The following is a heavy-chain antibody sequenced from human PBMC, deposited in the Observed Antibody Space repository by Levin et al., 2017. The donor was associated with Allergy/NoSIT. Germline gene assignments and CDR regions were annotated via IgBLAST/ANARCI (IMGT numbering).Heavy chain of an antibody. Sequence: SETLSLTCAVSGDSIRSNNWWSWVRQPPGKGLEWIGEIFHSEATNYNPSLKSRLTISVDKSRNQFSLRLSSLTAADTAIYYCARVSPLAVAGTYYFDCWGQGTLVTVSS. CDR1: GDSIRSNNW. CDR2: IFHSEAT. D-gene: IGHD6-19*01. V-gene: IGHV4-4*02. CDR3: ARVSPLAVAGTYYFDC. J-gene: IGHJ4*02.